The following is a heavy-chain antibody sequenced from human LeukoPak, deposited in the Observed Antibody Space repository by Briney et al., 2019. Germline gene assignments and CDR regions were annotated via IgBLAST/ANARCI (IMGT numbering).Heavy chain of an antibody. V-gene: IGHV3-53*01. CDR1: GLAVSSIY. CDR2: IYTNGSP. Sequence: GGSLSLSCAASGLAVSSIYMSWVRQAPGKGLEWVSVIYTNGSPDYADSVKGRFTISRDNSKNTVYLQMNSLRAEDTAVYYCARYYYDSSGYPYYLDYWGQGTLVTASS. CDR3: ARYYYDSSGYPYYLDY. D-gene: IGHD3-22*01. J-gene: IGHJ4*02.